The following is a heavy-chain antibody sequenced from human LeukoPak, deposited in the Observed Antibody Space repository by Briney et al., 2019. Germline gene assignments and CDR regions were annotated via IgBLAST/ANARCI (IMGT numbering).Heavy chain of an antibody. CDR1: GXTFSNYA. CDR3: AKGNLNFDY. Sequence: GGSLRLSCAASGXTFSNYAMSWVRQAPGKGLEWISVISGSIGRTDYADSVKGRFTISRDNSKNTLYLQMNSLRAEDTAVYYCAKGNLNFDYWGQGTLVTVSS. V-gene: IGHV3-23*01. CDR2: ISGSIGRT. J-gene: IGHJ4*02. D-gene: IGHD3-9*01.